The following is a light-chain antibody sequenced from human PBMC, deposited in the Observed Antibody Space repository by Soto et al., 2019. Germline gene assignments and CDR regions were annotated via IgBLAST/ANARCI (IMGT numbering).Light chain of an antibody. CDR2: KTS. V-gene: IGKV1-5*03. Sequence: DIQLTQSPSTLSASVGDRVTITCRASQTISSWLAWYQQKPGKAPNLLIYKTSNVESGVPSRFSGSGSGTEFTITISSLQPDDFATYYCQYYNDYCWTFGQGTKVEIK. CDR1: QTISSW. J-gene: IGKJ1*01. CDR3: QYYNDYCWT.